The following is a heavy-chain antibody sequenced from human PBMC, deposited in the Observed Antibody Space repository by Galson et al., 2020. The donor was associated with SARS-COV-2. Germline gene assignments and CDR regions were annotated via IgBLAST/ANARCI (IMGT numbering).Heavy chain of an antibody. CDR2: FDPEDGET. CDR1: GYTLTELS. V-gene: IGHV1-24*01. D-gene: IGHD2-15*01. Sequence: ASVKVSCKVSGYTLTELSMHWVRQAPGKGLEWMGGFDPEDGETIYAQKFQGRVTMTEDTSTDTAYMELSSLRSEDTAVYYCATTSPYCSGGRCYPGKWFDPWGQGTLVTVSS. CDR3: ATTSPYCSGGRCYPGKWFDP. J-gene: IGHJ5*02.